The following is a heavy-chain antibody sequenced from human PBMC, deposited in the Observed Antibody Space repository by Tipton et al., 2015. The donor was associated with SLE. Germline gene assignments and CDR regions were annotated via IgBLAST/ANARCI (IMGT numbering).Heavy chain of an antibody. D-gene: IGHD3-3*01. J-gene: IGHJ4*02. Sequence: TLSLTCAVSGGSISSSNWWSWVRQPPGKGLEWIGEIYHSGSTNYNPSLKSRVTISVDKSKNQFSLKLSSVTAADTAVYYCATLKFFGELGIGRDYWGQGTLVTVSS. V-gene: IGHV4-4*02. CDR3: ATLKFFGELGIGRDY. CDR2: IYHSGST. CDR1: GGSISSSNW.